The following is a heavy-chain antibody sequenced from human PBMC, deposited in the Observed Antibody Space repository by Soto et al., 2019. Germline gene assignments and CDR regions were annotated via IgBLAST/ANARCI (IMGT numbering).Heavy chain of an antibody. CDR1: GFSLSTSGVG. CDR2: IYWDDDK. D-gene: IGHD3-10*01. V-gene: IGHV2-5*02. J-gene: IGHJ4*02. Sequence: QITLKESGPTLVNPTQTLTLTCTFSGFSLSTSGVGVGWIRQPPGKALEWLALIYWDDDKRYSPSLKSRLTITKDTSKNQVVLTMTNMDPVDTATYYCAHRSHGRIWFGEIAFDYWGQGTLVTVSS. CDR3: AHRSHGRIWFGEIAFDY.